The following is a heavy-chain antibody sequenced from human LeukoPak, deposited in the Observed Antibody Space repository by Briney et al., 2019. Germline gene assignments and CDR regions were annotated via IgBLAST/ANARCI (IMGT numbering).Heavy chain of an antibody. CDR3: AKLPPFGRAAAGTGVFDI. CDR1: GFTFSSYG. D-gene: IGHD6-13*01. Sequence: GGSLRLSCAASGFTFSSYGMHWVRQAPGKGLEWVAVISYDGSNKYYADSVKGRFTISRDNSKNTLYLQMNSLRAEDTAVYYCAKLPPFGRAAAGTGVFDIWGQGTMVTVSS. V-gene: IGHV3-30*18. CDR2: ISYDGSNK. J-gene: IGHJ3*02.